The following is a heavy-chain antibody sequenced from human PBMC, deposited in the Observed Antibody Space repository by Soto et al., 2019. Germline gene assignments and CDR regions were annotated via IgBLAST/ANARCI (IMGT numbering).Heavy chain of an antibody. CDR3: AKDPPFWSDMYYFDY. CDR1: GFTFSLYA. CDR2: ISERGDNT. Sequence: GGSLRLSCAASGFTFSLYAMSWVRQAPGKGLEWVSIISERGDNTSYADSVKGRFTISRDNSKNTLYLQMKSLRAEDTAIYYCAKDPPFWSDMYYFDYWGQGALVTVSS. D-gene: IGHD3-3*01. V-gene: IGHV3-23*01. J-gene: IGHJ4*02.